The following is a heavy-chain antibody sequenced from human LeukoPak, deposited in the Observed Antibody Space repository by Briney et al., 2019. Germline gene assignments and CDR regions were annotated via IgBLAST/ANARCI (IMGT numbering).Heavy chain of an antibody. D-gene: IGHD3-9*01. CDR1: GGSISSYY. V-gene: IGHV4-59*01. CDR2: IYYSGST. J-gene: IGHJ4*02. CDR3: ARMDYDILTGYQPIDY. Sequence: SETLSLTCTVSGGSISSYYWSWIRQPPGKGLERIGYIYYSGSTNYNPSLKSRVTISVDTSKNQFSLKLSSVTTADTAVYYCARMDYDILTGYQPIDYWGQGTLVTVSS.